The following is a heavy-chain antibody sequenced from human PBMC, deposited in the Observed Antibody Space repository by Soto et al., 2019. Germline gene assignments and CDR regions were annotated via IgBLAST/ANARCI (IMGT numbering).Heavy chain of an antibody. D-gene: IGHD3-3*01. J-gene: IGHJ3*02. V-gene: IGHV3-33*01. Sequence: PGGSLRLSCAASGFTFSNYGMHWVRQAPGKGLEWVAVIWYDGSNKYYADSVEGRFTISRDNSKNTLYLQMNSLRAEDTAVYYCARDWRNDAFDIWGQGTMVTVSS. CDR3: ARDWRNDAFDI. CDR1: GFTFSNYG. CDR2: IWYDGSNK.